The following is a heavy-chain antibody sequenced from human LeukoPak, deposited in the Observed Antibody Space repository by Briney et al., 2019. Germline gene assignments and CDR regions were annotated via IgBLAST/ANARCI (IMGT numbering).Heavy chain of an antibody. D-gene: IGHD3-22*01. V-gene: IGHV4-39*01. J-gene: IGHJ4*02. CDR2: MYYSGKT. Sequence: SETLSLTCNVSGGSVSGSGYYWGWIRQTPVKGLEWIGSMYYSGKTYYNPSLKSRVTISVDTSKNQFSLKLSSLTAADTAVYYCARLVTTIIVVIDYWGQGALVTVSS. CDR3: ARLVTTIIVVIDY. CDR1: GGSVSGSGYY.